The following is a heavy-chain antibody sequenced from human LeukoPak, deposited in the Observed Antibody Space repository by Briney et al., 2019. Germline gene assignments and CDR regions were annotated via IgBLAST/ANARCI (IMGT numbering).Heavy chain of an antibody. Sequence: SEALSLTCTVSGDSITTSYWSWIRQPPGKGLEWIGYIYYSGNTNYNPSLRSRVTISVDTSKSQFSLHLTSVTAADTAVYYCANAREPPYRGIYYYFESWGQGTLVTVSS. CDR3: ANAREPPYRGIYYYFES. V-gene: IGHV4-59*01. D-gene: IGHD1-26*01. CDR2: IYYSGNT. J-gene: IGHJ4*02. CDR1: GDSITTSY.